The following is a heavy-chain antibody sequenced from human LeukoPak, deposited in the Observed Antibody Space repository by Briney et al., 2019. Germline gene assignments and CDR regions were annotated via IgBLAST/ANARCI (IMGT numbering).Heavy chain of an antibody. V-gene: IGHV3-49*03. Sequence: GGSLRLSCTASGFTFGDYAMSWIRQAPGKGLEWVGFIRSKAYGETADYAASVKGRFTISRDDSKAIAYMQMNSLKTEDTAVYHCTRDRGAYNLYDYWGQGTLVTVSS. D-gene: IGHD1-1*01. CDR2: IRSKAYGETA. J-gene: IGHJ4*02. CDR3: TRDRGAYNLYDY. CDR1: GFTFGDYA.